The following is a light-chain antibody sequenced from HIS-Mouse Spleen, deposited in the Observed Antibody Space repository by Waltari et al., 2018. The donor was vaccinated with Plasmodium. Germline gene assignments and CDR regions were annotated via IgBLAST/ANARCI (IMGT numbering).Light chain of an antibody. J-gene: IGLJ2*01. V-gene: IGLV1-51*01. CDR2: DNN. Sequence: QSVLTQPPSVSAAPGQKVTISCSGSSSNIGHNSVSWCQQLPGTAPKLLIYDNNKRPSGIPDRFSGSKSGTSATLGITGLQTGDEADYYCGTWDSSLSAGVVFGGGTKLTVL. CDR1: SSNIGHNS. CDR3: GTWDSSLSAGVV.